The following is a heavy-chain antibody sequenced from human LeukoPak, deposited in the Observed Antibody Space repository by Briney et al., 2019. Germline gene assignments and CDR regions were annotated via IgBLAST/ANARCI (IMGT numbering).Heavy chain of an antibody. J-gene: IGHJ3*01. Sequence: GGSLRLSCAASGFTFRTYAMHWVRQAPGKGLEWVAFIRYDGSNKYYADSVKGRFTISRDNSKNTLYLQMNSLRAEDTAVYYCAKVGSGSYYRGGMDAFDFWGQGTMVTVSS. V-gene: IGHV3-30*02. D-gene: IGHD1-26*01. CDR1: GFTFRTYA. CDR2: IRYDGSNK. CDR3: AKVGSGSYYRGGMDAFDF.